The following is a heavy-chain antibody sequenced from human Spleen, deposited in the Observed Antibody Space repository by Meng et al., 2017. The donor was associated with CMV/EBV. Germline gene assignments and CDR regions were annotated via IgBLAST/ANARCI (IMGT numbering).Heavy chain of an antibody. CDR3: ARDLSPNFYYFDY. V-gene: IGHV3-21*01. CDR2: ISSSSSYI. CDR1: GFTFSSYA. J-gene: IGHJ4*02. D-gene: IGHD1-7*01. Sequence: GVLKISCAASGFTFSSYAVRWVRQAPGKGLEWVSSISSSSSYIYYADSVKGRFTISRDNAKNSLYLQMNSLRAEDTAVYYCARDLSPNFYYFDYWGQGTLVTVSS.